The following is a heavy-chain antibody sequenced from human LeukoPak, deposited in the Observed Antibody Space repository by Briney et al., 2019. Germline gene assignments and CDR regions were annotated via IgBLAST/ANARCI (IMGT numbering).Heavy chain of an antibody. CDR3: ARRGSLYYRSCFDY. D-gene: IGHD3-10*01. CDR2: INHSGST. V-gene: IGHV4-34*01. CDR1: GGSFSGYY. J-gene: IGHJ4*02. Sequence: SETLSLTCAVYGGSFSGYYWSWIRQPPGKGLEWIGEINHSGSTNYNPSLKSRVSISVDTSKNQFSLKLSSVTAADTAVYYCARRGSLYYRSCFDYWGQGTLGTGSS.